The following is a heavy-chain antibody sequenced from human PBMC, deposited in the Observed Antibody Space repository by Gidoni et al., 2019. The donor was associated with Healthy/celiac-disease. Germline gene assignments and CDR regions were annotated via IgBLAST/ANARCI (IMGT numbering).Heavy chain of an antibody. Sequence: EVQLVESGGGLVQPGRSLRLSCAASGFTFDDYAMHWVRQAPGKGLEWVSGISWNSGSIGYADSVKGRFTISRDNAKNSLYLQMNSLRAEDTALYYCAKDPSTVTDYWGQGTLVTVSS. CDR3: AKDPSTVTDY. CDR2: ISWNSGSI. V-gene: IGHV3-9*01. J-gene: IGHJ4*02. D-gene: IGHD4-17*01. CDR1: GFTFDDYA.